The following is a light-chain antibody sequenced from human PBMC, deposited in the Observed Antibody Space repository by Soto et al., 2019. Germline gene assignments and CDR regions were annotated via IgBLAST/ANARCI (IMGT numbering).Light chain of an antibody. CDR1: QDISNY. Sequence: DIQMTQSPSSLSASVGDRVTITCQASQDISNYLNWYQQKPEKAPKLLIYDASNLETGVPSRFSGSGSGTDFTFTISSPQPEDIATYYCQQYDNLPLTFGGGTKVEIK. CDR2: DAS. CDR3: QQYDNLPLT. J-gene: IGKJ4*01. V-gene: IGKV1-33*01.